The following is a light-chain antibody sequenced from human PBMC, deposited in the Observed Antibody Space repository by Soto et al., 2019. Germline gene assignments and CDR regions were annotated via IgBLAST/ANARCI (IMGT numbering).Light chain of an antibody. CDR2: RTN. Sequence: QSVLTQPPSASGTPGQRVTISCSGSSSNIGTNTLNWYQQLPGTAPKLLIYRTNQRPSGIPDRFSGSKSGTSASLDISGLQSEDEADYYCTAWDGSLEGRVFGGGTKLTVL. V-gene: IGLV1-44*01. CDR3: TAWDGSLEGRV. CDR1: SSNIGTNT. J-gene: IGLJ3*02.